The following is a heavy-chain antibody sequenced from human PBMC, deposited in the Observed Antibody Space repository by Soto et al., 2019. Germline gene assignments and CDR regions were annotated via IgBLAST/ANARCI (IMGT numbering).Heavy chain of an antibody. J-gene: IGHJ4*02. CDR3: ARVIPDDYYFDY. V-gene: IGHV4-30-4*01. D-gene: IGHD2-2*01. Sequence: SETLSLTCTVSGGSISSGDYYWSWIRQPPGKGLEWIGYIYYSGSTYYNPSLKSRVTISVDTSKNQFSLKLSSVTAADTAVYYCARVIPDDYYFDYWGQGTLVTVS. CDR1: GGSISSGDYY. CDR2: IYYSGST.